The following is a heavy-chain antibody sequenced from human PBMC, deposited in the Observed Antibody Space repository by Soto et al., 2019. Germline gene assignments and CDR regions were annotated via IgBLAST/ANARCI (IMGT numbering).Heavy chain of an antibody. CDR2: VHHSWGS. CDR3: ARQGFGPLHGLVDV. D-gene: IGHD3-10*01. CDR1: GGSISSYY. J-gene: IGHJ6*02. Sequence: QVQLQESGPGLVKPSDTLSLSCTVSGGSISSYYWSWFRQSPGKRMEWIGYVHHSWGSSYNPSLQSRVAISLDTSKSQCSLKVTSVTATDTAVYYCARQGFGPLHGLVDVWGQGTTVTVSS. V-gene: IGHV4-59*08.